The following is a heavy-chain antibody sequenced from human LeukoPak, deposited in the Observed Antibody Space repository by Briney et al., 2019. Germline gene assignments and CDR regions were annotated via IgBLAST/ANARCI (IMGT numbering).Heavy chain of an antibody. J-gene: IGHJ5*02. CDR2: IYNTGST. Sequence: SGTLSLTCTVSGGSISNYYWSWIRQSPGKGLEWIGYIYNTGSTSYNPSLKSRVTISVDTSKNRFSLKLSSVTAADTAVYYCARQGDSSGYWFDPWAREPWSSSPQ. V-gene: IGHV4-59*08. CDR3: ARQGDSSGYWFDP. CDR1: GGSISNYY. D-gene: IGHD6-25*01.